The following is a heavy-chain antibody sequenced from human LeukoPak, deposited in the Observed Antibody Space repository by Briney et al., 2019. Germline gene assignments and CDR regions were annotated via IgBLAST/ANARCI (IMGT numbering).Heavy chain of an antibody. J-gene: IGHJ4*02. CDR3: ARGKSMTTMTLGFDY. CDR1: GFTFTSYA. CDR2: ISYDGSNK. D-gene: IGHD4-17*01. Sequence: PGRSLRLSCAASGFTFTSYAMHWVRQAPGKGLEWVAVISYDGSNKYYGDSMKGRFTISRDNAKNTLYVLMNSLRAEDTAVYYFARGKSMTTMTLGFDYWGQGTLVTVSS. V-gene: IGHV3-30-3*01.